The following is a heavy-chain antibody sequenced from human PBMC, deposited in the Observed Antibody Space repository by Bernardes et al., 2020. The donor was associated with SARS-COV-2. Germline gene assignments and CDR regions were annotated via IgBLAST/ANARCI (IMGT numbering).Heavy chain of an antibody. D-gene: IGHD2-15*01. J-gene: IGHJ4*02. CDR2: ISGSGSNI. Sequence: GGSLRLSCAASGFSFGSYALSWVRQAPGKGFEWVSSISGSGSNIFYADSVRGRFTISRVYSENTVYLQMDSLTAEDTAIYYCAKANGGNAALSPVSYDYWGRGTLVTVSA. CDR1: GFSFGSYA. V-gene: IGHV3-23*01. CDR3: AKANGGNAALSPVSYDY.